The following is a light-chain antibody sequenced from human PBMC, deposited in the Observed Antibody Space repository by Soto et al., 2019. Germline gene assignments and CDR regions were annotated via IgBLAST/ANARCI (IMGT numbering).Light chain of an antibody. V-gene: IGLV2-14*03. J-gene: IGLJ2*01. CDR1: SSDIGGYRY. CDR3: PSYTGDRSVI. CDR2: DVT. Sequence: QSALTQPASVSGSPGQSVTISCTGTSSDIGGYRYVSWYQQRPGKAPKLMIHDVTNRPAGVSDRFSVSKSGNTASLPISGLQAEEEADYYFPSYTGDRSVIFGGGTKLTVL.